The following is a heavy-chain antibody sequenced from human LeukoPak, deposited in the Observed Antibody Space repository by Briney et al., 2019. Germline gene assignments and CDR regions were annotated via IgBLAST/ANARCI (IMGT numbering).Heavy chain of an antibody. D-gene: IGHD2-21*01. CDR2: TYYRSKWYI. V-gene: IGHV6-1*01. CDR1: GDSVSSYAAG. Sequence: SQTLSLTCAISGDSVSSYAAGWNWIRQSPSRGLEWLGRTYYRSKWYIDYAVSVKSRITINPDTSKNQFSLQLNSVTPEDTAVYYCVYGGGSLNYWGQGTLVTVSS. CDR3: VYGGGSLNY. J-gene: IGHJ4*02.